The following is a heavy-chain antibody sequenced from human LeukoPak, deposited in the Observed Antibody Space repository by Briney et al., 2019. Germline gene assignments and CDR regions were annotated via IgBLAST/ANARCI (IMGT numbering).Heavy chain of an antibody. V-gene: IGHV1-2*02. Sequence: ASVKVSCKASGFTFTGHYMHWVRQAPGQGLEWMGWINPKSGGTNYAQKFQGRVTMTRHTSISTAYMDMSSLRSDDTAVYYCARNLWFGESSDAFDMWGQGTMVTVSS. J-gene: IGHJ3*02. D-gene: IGHD3-10*01. CDR2: INPKSGGT. CDR3: ARNLWFGESSDAFDM. CDR1: GFTFTGHY.